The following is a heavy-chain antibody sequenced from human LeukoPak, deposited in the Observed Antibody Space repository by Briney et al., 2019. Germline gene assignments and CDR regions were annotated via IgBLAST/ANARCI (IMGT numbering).Heavy chain of an antibody. D-gene: IGHD4-17*01. CDR2: ISGSGGST. Sequence: GGSLRLSCAASGFTFSSYGMSWVRQAPGKGLEWVSAISGSGGSTYYADSVKGRFTISRDNSKNTLYLQMNSLRAEDTAVYYCARELATVTTRWYFDYWGQGTLVTVSS. CDR3: ARELATVTTRWYFDY. CDR1: GFTFSSYG. V-gene: IGHV3-23*01. J-gene: IGHJ4*02.